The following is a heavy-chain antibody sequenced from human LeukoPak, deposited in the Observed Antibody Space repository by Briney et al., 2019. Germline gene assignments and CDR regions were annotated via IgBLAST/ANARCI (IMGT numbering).Heavy chain of an antibody. CDR1: GGSISSYY. CDR3: ASDPGICSSCGWFDP. CDR2: INHSGST. Sequence: SETLSLTCTVSGGSISSYYWSWIRQPPGKGLEWIGEINHSGSTNYNPSLKSRVTISVDTSKNQFSLKLSSVTAADTAVYYCASDPGICSSCGWFDPWGQGTLVTVSS. D-gene: IGHD6-13*01. J-gene: IGHJ5*02. V-gene: IGHV4-34*01.